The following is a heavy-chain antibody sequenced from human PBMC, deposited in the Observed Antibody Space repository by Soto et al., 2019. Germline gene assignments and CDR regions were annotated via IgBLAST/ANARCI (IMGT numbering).Heavy chain of an antibody. Sequence: QVQLVESGGGVVQPGRSLRLSCAASGFSFSTYAMHWVRHAPGKGLEWVAVISHDGNIKRYADFVEGRFIVFRDNSNNTLFLQMDSLKVDDTAVYYCAKELAFGDFWRGREYWGHGALVTVAS. CDR2: ISHDGNIK. J-gene: IGHJ4*01. CDR3: AKELAFGDFWRGREY. D-gene: IGHD3-3*01. V-gene: IGHV3-30*18. CDR1: GFSFSTYA.